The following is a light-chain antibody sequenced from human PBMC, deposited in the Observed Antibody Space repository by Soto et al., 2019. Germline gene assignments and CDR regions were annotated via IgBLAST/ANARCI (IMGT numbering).Light chain of an antibody. J-gene: IGKJ1*01. CDR1: QYITNSQ. CDR3: QQWASSPRT. V-gene: IGKV3-20*01. Sequence: EIVLTQSPGTLSLSPGERATLFCRATQYITNSQLAWYQQKPGQAPRLLIFGAFNRATGIPDRFSGSGSGTAFTLNITRLEPEDFAVYYCQQWASSPRTVGRGTTVEIK. CDR2: GAF.